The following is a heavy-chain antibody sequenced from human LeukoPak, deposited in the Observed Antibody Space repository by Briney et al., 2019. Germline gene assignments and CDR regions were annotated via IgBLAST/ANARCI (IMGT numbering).Heavy chain of an antibody. J-gene: IGHJ5*02. CDR1: GGTFSSYA. CDR2: MNPNSGNT. V-gene: IGHV1-8*02. Sequence: ASVKVSCKASGGTFSSYAISWVRQAPGQGLEWMGWMNPNSGNTGYAQKFQGRVTMTRNTSISTAYMELSSLRSEDTAVYYCARSAPRDWFDPWGQGTLVTVSS. CDR3: ARSAPRDWFDP.